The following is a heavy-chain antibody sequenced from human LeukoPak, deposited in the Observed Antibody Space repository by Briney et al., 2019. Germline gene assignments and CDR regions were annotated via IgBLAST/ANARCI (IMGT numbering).Heavy chain of an antibody. CDR2: INHSGST. V-gene: IGHV4-34*01. CDR1: GGSFSGYY. Sequence: PSETLSLTCAVYGGSFSGYYWSWIRQPPGKGLEWIGEINHSGSTNYNPSLKSRVTISVDTSKNQFSLKLSSVTAADTAVYYCAREGRVGYFDYWGQGTLVTVSS. CDR3: AREGRVGYFDY. J-gene: IGHJ4*02. D-gene: IGHD1-26*01.